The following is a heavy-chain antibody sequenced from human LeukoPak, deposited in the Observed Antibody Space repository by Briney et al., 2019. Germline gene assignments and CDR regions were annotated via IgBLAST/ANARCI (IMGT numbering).Heavy chain of an antibody. Sequence: SVKVSCKASGGTFSSYAISWVRQAPGQGLEWMGGIIPIFGTANYAQKFQGRVTITAGESTSTAYMELSSLRSEDTAVYYCASGYSSSWKVDYYFDYWGQGTLVTVSS. CDR3: ASGYSSSWKVDYYFDY. V-gene: IGHV1-69*01. CDR1: GGTFSSYA. J-gene: IGHJ4*02. CDR2: IIPIFGTA. D-gene: IGHD6-13*01.